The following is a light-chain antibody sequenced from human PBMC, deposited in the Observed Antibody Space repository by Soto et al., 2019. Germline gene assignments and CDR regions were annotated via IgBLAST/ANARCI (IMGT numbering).Light chain of an antibody. V-gene: IGLV2-11*01. CDR1: SSDVGGYNF. CDR2: DVS. J-gene: IGLJ1*01. CDR3: TSYAGDNNYL. Sequence: QSALTQPRSVSGSPGQSVTISCSGSSSDVGGYNFVSWYQQHPGKAPKLMIYDVSKRPSGVPGRFSGSKSGNTASLTISGLQAEDEADYYCTSYAGDNNYLFGTGTKLTVL.